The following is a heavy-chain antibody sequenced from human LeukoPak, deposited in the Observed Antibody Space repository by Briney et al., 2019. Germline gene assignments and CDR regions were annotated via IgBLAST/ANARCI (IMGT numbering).Heavy chain of an antibody. D-gene: IGHD6-13*01. V-gene: IGHV4-34*01. Sequence: SETLSLTCAVYGGSFSGYYWSWIRQPPGKGLEWIGEINHSGSTNYNPSLKSRVTISVDTSKNQFSLKLSSVTAADTAVYYCASGAAAPNWFDPWGQGTLVTVSS. CDR3: ASGAAAPNWFDP. J-gene: IGHJ5*02. CDR1: GGSFSGYY. CDR2: INHSGST.